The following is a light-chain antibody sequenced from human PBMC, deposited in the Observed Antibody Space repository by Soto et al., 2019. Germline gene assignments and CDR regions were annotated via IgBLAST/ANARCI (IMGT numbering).Light chain of an antibody. J-gene: IGKJ1*01. CDR3: QQRSNWPRT. CDR2: DVS. CDR1: QNISNY. Sequence: IVCTKCPATLSLSPGKRATLSCRASQNISNYLIWYQQKPGQAPRLLIYDVSNRAAGIPARFSGSGSGTDFTLTISSLEPEDFAVYYCQQRSNWPRTFGQGTKVDI. V-gene: IGKV3-11*01.